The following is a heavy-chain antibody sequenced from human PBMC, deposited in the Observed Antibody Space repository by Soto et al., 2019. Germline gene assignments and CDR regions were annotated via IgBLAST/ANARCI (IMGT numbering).Heavy chain of an antibody. CDR3: AKVPVFAARPYYFDY. V-gene: IGHV3-23*01. CDR2: IGNRGDTT. Sequence: GGSLRLSCVASGFSFSDYAMTWVRQAPGKGLEWVSGIGNRGDTTDYADSVKGRSTISRDNSKNMLFLQMNSLRVEDTAVYYCAKVPVFAARPYYFDYWGQGTLVTVSS. J-gene: IGHJ4*02. D-gene: IGHD6-6*01. CDR1: GFSFSDYA.